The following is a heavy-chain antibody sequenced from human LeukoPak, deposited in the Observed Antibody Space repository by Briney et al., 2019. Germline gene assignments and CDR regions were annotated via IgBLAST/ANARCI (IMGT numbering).Heavy chain of an antibody. CDR1: GGSISSYY. CDR3: ARDVPGYYYGSGDY. D-gene: IGHD3-10*01. CDR2: IYYSGST. J-gene: IGHJ4*02. Sequence: PSETLSLTCTVSGGSISSYYWGWIRQPPGKGLEWIGSIYYSGSTYYNPSLKSRVTISVDTSKNQFSLKLSSVTAADTAVYYCARDVPGYYYGSGDYWGQGTLVTVSS. V-gene: IGHV4-39*07.